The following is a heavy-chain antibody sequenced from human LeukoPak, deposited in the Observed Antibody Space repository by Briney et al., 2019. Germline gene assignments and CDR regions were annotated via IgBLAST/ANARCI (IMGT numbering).Heavy chain of an antibody. Sequence: ASVKVSCKASGYTFTSYGISWVRQAPGQGLEWMGWISAYNGNTNYAQKLQGRVTMTTDTSTSAVYMELRSLRSDDTAVYYCAREDGDYDFWGQGTLVTVSS. J-gene: IGHJ4*02. V-gene: IGHV1-18*01. D-gene: IGHD4-17*01. CDR2: ISAYNGNT. CDR1: GYTFTSYG. CDR3: AREDGDYDF.